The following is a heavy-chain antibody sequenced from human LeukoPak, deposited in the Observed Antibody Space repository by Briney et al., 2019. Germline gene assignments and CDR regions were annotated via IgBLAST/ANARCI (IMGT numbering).Heavy chain of an antibody. CDR1: GFTFSRYG. Sequence: PGGSLTLSCSAYGFTFSRYGMQWVRQAPGKGLVYVSAIVSSGDSTYYADSVKGRFTISRDNAKNTLYLQMSSLRPDDTAVYYCVNPGWYYDSSGYSYYYGMDVWGQGTTVTVSS. V-gene: IGHV3-64D*09. CDR2: IVSSGDST. D-gene: IGHD3-22*01. CDR3: VNPGWYYDSSGYSYYYGMDV. J-gene: IGHJ6*02.